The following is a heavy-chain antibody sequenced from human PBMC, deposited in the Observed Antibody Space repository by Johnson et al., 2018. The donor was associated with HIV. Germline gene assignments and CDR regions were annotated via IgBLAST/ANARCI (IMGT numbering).Heavy chain of an antibody. V-gene: IGHV3-15*01. D-gene: IGHD6-6*01. CDR1: GFTFSNAW. CDR2: IKSKTAGGTT. CDR3: ARDRSIAARPFRYAFDI. Sequence: MLLVESGGGLVKPGGSLRLSCAASGFTFSNAWMSWVRQAPGKGLEWVGRIKSKTAGGTTDYAAPVNGRFTISRDDSKNTLYLQMNSLRAEDTAVYYCARDRSIAARPFRYAFDIWGQGTMVTVSS. J-gene: IGHJ3*02.